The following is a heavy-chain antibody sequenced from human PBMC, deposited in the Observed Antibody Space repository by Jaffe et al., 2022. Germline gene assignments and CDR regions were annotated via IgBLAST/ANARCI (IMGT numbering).Heavy chain of an antibody. J-gene: IGHJ5*02. CDR3: AKEGGGYFWS. D-gene: IGHD3-16*01. CDR1: GFTFSSSW. CDR2: IKQDGSGD. V-gene: IGHV3-7*01. Sequence: EVQLVESGGGLVQPGGSLRLSCAASGFTFSSSWMGWVRQAPGKGLEWVANIKQDGSGDFYVDSVKGRFTISRDNAKNSLSLQMNSLRVEDTAVYYCAKEGGGYFWSWGLGTLVTVSS.